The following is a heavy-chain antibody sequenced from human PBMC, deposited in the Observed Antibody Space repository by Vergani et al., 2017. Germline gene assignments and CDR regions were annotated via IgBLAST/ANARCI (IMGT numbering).Heavy chain of an antibody. CDR3: ASHRDILTGQGAFDI. V-gene: IGHV1-18*04. D-gene: IGHD3-9*01. CDR1: GYTFTSYG. Sequence: QVPLVQSGAEVKTPGASVKVSCKASGYTFTSYGISWVRQAPGQGLEWMGWISAYNGNTNYAQKLQGRVTMTTDTSTSTAYMELRSLRSDDTAVYYCASHRDILTGQGAFDIWGQGTMVTVSS. CDR2: ISAYNGNT. J-gene: IGHJ3*02.